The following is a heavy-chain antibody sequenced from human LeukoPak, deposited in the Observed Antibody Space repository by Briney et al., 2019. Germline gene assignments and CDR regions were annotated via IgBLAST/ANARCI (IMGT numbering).Heavy chain of an antibody. Sequence: GGSLTLSCAASGFTFRTFGMSWLRQPPGKGLEWVSAITSSGGNTYYAAPVKGWFTISRDNSKHTLYLQMNSLRAEDTAVYYCTHAAGIVQVKDYWGQGTLVTVSS. CDR3: THAAGIVQVKDY. D-gene: IGHD2/OR15-2a*01. CDR1: GFTFRTFG. V-gene: IGHV3-23*01. J-gene: IGHJ4*02. CDR2: ITSSGGNT.